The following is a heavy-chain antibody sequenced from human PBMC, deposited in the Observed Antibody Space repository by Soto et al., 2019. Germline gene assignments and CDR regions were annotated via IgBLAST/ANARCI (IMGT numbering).Heavy chain of an antibody. Sequence: GGSLRLSCAASGFTFSSYSMNWVRQAPGKGLEWVSYISSSSSTIYYADSVKGRFTISRDNAKNSLYLQMNSLRAEDTAVYYCARDSGCSSTSCYGYYYYYYGMDVWGQGTTVTVSS. CDR2: ISSSSSTI. D-gene: IGHD2-2*01. V-gene: IGHV3-48*04. J-gene: IGHJ6*02. CDR1: GFTFSSYS. CDR3: ARDSGCSSTSCYGYYYYYYGMDV.